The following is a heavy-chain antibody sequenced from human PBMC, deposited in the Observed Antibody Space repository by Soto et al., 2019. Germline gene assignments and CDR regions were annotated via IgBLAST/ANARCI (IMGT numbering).Heavy chain of an antibody. CDR2: IYYSGSI. CDR1: GGSISSSSYY. D-gene: IGHD3-10*01. V-gene: IGHV4-39*01. CDR3: ASLRPNPATGSGIGRYYFDY. J-gene: IGHJ4*02. Sequence: QLQLQESGPGLVKPSETLSLTCTVSGGSISSSSYYWGWIRQPPGKGLEWIGSIYYSGSIYYNPSLKSRVTISVDTSKNQFSLKLSSVTAADTAVYYCASLRPNPATGSGIGRYYFDYWGQGTLVTVSS.